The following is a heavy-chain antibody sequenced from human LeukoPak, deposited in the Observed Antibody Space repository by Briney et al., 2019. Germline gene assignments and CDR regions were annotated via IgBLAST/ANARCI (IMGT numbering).Heavy chain of an antibody. V-gene: IGHV3-74*01. CDR2: INSDGSST. Sequence: GGSLRLSCAASGFTFSSYWMHWVRQAPGKGLVWVSRINSDGSSTSYADSVKGRFTISRDNAKYTLYLQMNSLRAEDTAVYYCARASQRTLRGFDYWGQGTLVTVSS. J-gene: IGHJ4*02. CDR1: GFTFSSYW. D-gene: IGHD5/OR15-5a*01. CDR3: ARASQRTLRGFDY.